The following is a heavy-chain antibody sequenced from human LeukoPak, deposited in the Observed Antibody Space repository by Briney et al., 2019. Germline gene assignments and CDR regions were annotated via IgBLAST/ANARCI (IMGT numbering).Heavy chain of an antibody. CDR2: ISGSGGST. D-gene: IGHD2-2*01. CDR3: AKGRSYCSSTSCPETDSDY. V-gene: IGHV3-23*01. J-gene: IGHJ4*02. CDR1: GFTFSSYA. Sequence: GGSLRLSCAASGFTFSSYAMSWVRQAPGKGLEWVSAISGSGGSTYYADSVKGRFTISRDNSKNTLYLQMNSLRAEDTAVYYCAKGRSYCSSTSCPETDSDYWGQGTLVTVSS.